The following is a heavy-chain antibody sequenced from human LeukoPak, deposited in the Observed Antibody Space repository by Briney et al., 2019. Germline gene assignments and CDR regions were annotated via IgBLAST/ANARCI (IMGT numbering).Heavy chain of an antibody. CDR1: GFTFSSYW. J-gene: IGHJ4*02. D-gene: IGHD3-10*01. CDR2: INSDGSST. CDR3: ARDRVTMVRGVNYYFDY. V-gene: IGHV3-74*01. Sequence: PGGSLRLSCAASGFTFSSYWMHWVRQAPGKGLVWVSRINSDGSSTNYADSVKGRFTISRDNAKNSLYLQMNSLRAEDTAVYYCARDRVTMVRGVNYYFDYWGQGTLVTVSS.